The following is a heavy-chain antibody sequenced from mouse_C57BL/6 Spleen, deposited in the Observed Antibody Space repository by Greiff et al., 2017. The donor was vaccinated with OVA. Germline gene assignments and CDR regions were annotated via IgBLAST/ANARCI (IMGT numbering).Heavy chain of an antibody. Sequence: DVKLVESGGGLVKPGGSLKLSCAASGFTFSDYGMHWVRQAPEKGLEWVAYISSGSITIYYADTVKGRFTISRDNAKNTLFLQMTSLRSEDTAMYYCARGIWDYWGQGTTLTVSS. J-gene: IGHJ2*01. CDR1: GFTFSDYG. CDR3: ARGIWDY. V-gene: IGHV5-17*01. CDR2: ISSGSITI.